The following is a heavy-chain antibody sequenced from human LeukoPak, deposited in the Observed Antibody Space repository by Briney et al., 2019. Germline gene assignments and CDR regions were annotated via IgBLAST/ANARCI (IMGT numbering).Heavy chain of an antibody. CDR3: ARGNYGDYGHDAFDI. Sequence: SETLSLTCAVYGGSFSGYYWSWLRQPPGKGLEWIGEINHSGSTNYNPSLKSRVTISVDTSKNQFSLKLSSVTAADTAVYYCARGNYGDYGHDAFDIWGQGTMVTVSS. CDR2: INHSGST. V-gene: IGHV4-34*01. CDR1: GGSFSGYY. D-gene: IGHD4-17*01. J-gene: IGHJ3*02.